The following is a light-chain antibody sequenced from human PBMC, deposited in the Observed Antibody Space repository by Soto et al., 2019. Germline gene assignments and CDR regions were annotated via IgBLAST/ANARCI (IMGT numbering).Light chain of an antibody. CDR2: AAS. J-gene: IGKJ5*01. CDR1: QGLTSW. V-gene: IGKV1-12*01. Sequence: DILLTQSPSSVSASVGDRVTITCRASQGLTSWFAWYQQKPGKAPRLLMYAASSLQSGVPSRFSGSGSGTDFTLTISSLQPEDFATYYCQQANSFPITFGQGTRLEIK. CDR3: QQANSFPIT.